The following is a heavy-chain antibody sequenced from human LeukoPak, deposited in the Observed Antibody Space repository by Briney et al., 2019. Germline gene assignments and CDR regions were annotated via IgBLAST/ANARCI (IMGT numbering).Heavy chain of an antibody. CDR2: INRDGSTT. V-gene: IGHV3-74*03. Sequence: GGSLRLSCAASGFTFRNYWVHWVRQAPGKGLVGVSRINRDGSTTTYADSVKGRFTVYRDNSKHTLNLQMNSLRAEDTAVYYCARDKKSGKSSEIDYWGQGTLVTVSS. J-gene: IGHJ4*02. D-gene: IGHD1-26*01. CDR3: ARDKKSGKSSEIDY. CDR1: GFTFRNYW.